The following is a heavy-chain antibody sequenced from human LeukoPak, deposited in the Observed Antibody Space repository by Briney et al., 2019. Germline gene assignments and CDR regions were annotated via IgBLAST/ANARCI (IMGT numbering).Heavy chain of an antibody. V-gene: IGHV3-15*01. CDR2: IKSKTDGGTT. D-gene: IGHD5-18*01. CDR3: TTDGGYSYGPFDY. J-gene: IGHJ4*02. CDR1: GFTFSNAW. Sequence: AGGSLRLSCAASGFTFSNAWMSWVRQAPGKGLEWVGRIKSKTDGGTTDYAVPVKGRFTISRDDSKNTLYLQMNSLKTEDTAVYYCTTDGGYSYGPFDYWGPGTLVTVSS.